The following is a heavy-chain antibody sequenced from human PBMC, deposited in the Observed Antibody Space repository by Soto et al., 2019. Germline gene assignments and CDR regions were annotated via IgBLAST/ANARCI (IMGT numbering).Heavy chain of an antibody. D-gene: IGHD4-17*01. CDR1: GFPISSPYS. J-gene: IGHJ6*02. Sequence: TSETLSLTCLVSGFPISSPYSWGRIRQPPGKGLEWIGSISHTGTTSYSPSLTSRVSISVDTSKNQVSLKLTSVTAADTAVYFCARVTMVIRDSDHFGVDVWGHGTTVTVSS. CDR2: ISHTGTT. V-gene: IGHV4-38-2*02. CDR3: ARVTMVIRDSDHFGVDV.